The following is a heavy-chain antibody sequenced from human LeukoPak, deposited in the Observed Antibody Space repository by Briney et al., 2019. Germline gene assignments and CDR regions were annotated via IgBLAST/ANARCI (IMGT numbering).Heavy chain of an antibody. CDR2: TYYRSKWSN. V-gene: IGHV6-1*01. Sequence: SQTLSLTCAIYGDSVSSNSAAWNRIRQSPSRGLEWLGRTYYRSKWSNNYAISVKRRISINPDTSKNQFSLQLNSVTPEDTAVYYCARIVGGAPDYWGQGILVTVSS. J-gene: IGHJ4*02. D-gene: IGHD1-26*01. CDR1: GDSVSSNSAA. CDR3: ARIVGGAPDY.